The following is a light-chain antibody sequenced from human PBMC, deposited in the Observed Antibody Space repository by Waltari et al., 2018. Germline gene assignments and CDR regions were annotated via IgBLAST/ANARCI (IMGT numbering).Light chain of an antibody. CDR1: TSDIGTYNY. J-gene: IGLJ3*02. CDR3: SSYTTTKWV. CDR2: EVS. Sequence: QSALTQPASVSGSPGQSITISCTGTTSDIGTYNYVSWYQHHPGKAPQLMIFEVSYRPAGMSRRFSGSTSGNTASLTIAGRQAEDEADYYCSSYTTTKWVFGGGTMLPVL. V-gene: IGLV2-14*01.